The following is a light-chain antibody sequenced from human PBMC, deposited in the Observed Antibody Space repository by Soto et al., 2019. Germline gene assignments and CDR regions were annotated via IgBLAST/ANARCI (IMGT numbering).Light chain of an antibody. CDR1: HSVSGDY. V-gene: IGKV3-20*01. CDR3: QQYGSSPLT. CDR2: GAS. J-gene: IGKJ4*01. Sequence: EIVLTQSPGTLSLSPGEGATLSCRASHSVSGDYLAWYQQKPGQAPRLLIYGASSRATGIPDRFSGSGSGTDFTLTISRLEPEDFAVYYCQQYGSSPLTFGGGTKVDIK.